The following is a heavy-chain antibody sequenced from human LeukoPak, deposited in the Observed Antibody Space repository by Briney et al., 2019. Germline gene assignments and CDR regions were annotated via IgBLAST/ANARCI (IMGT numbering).Heavy chain of an antibody. D-gene: IGHD2-15*01. CDR3: ARGPMVVDY. Sequence: GGSLRLSCAASGFTFSSYAMHWVRQAPGKGLEWVAVISYDGSNKYYADSVKGRFTISRDNSKNTLYLQMNSLRAEDTAVYYCARGPMVVDYWGQGTLVTLSS. CDR1: GFTFSSYA. V-gene: IGHV3-30-3*01. CDR2: ISYDGSNK. J-gene: IGHJ4*02.